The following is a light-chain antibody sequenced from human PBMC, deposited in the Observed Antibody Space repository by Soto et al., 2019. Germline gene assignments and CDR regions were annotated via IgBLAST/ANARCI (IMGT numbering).Light chain of an antibody. CDR2: EVS. Sequence: QSALTQPPSASGSPGQSVTISCTGTSSDVGGYNYVSWYQQYPGKAPTLMIYEVSKRPSGVPDRSSGSKSGTTASLTVSGLHAEDEADYYCSSDGGSNNVLFGGGTKLTVL. CDR3: SSDGGSNNVL. CDR1: SSDVGGYNY. V-gene: IGLV2-8*01. J-gene: IGLJ2*01.